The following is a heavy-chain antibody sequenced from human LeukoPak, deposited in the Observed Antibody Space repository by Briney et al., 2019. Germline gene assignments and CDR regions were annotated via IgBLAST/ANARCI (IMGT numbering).Heavy chain of an antibody. J-gene: IGHJ4*02. D-gene: IGHD4-17*01. CDR1: GFTLSGSA. CDR3: ARHMDPDYGDIELFDY. V-gene: IGHV3-73*01. Sequence: GGSQTLSCAASGFTLSGSAMHWVRQASGRGLEWVGRIRSKSNGDATEYAASVKGRFTISRDDSKNTAYLQLNRLKTEDTAVYYCARHMDPDYGDIELFDYWGLGKPCSVSS. CDR2: IRSKSNGDAT.